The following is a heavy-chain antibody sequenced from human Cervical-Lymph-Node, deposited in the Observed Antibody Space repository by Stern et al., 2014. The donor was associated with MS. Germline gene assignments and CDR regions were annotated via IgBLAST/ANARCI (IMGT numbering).Heavy chain of an antibody. V-gene: IGHV1-69*01. CDR3: STVSTVTVGTMDV. D-gene: IGHD4-17*01. CDR2: IIPIFGTP. CDR1: GGTFSTQA. J-gene: IGHJ6*02. Sequence: QMQLVQSGAEVKKPGSSVKVSCKASGGTFSTQAINWVRQAPGQGLEWEGGIIPIFGTPNYAQKVQDRFTITTDESTSTAYMDLSSLTSEDTAVYYCSTVSTVTVGTMDVWGQGTTVTVSS.